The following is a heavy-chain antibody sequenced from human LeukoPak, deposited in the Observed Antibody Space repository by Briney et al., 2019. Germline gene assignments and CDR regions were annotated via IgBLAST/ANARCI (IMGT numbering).Heavy chain of an antibody. CDR2: IYYSGST. V-gene: IGHV4-39*02. D-gene: IGHD3-16*01. Sequence: PSETLSLTCTVSGGSISSSSYYWGWIRQPPGKGLEWIGSIYYSGSTYYNPSLKSRVTISVDTSKNQFSLKLSSVTAADTAVYYCARDGFRTFGGGTPQFFYFYYMDFWGKGTSVTVSS. CDR3: ARDGFRTFGGGTPQFFYFYYMDF. J-gene: IGHJ6*03. CDR1: GGSISSSSYY.